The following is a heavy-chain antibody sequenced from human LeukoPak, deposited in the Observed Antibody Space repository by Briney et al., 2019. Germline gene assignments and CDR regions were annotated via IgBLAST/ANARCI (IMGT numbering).Heavy chain of an antibody. CDR1: GFTFSSYA. J-gene: IGHJ4*02. CDR2: ISGSGGST. D-gene: IGHD3-22*01. Sequence: GGSLRLSCAASGFTFSSYAVSWVRQAPGKGLEWVSAISGSGGSTYYADSVKGRFTISRDNSKNTLYLQMNSLRAEDTAVYYCAKNYYYDSSGWTTHWGQGTLVTVSS. V-gene: IGHV3-23*01. CDR3: AKNYYYDSSGWTTH.